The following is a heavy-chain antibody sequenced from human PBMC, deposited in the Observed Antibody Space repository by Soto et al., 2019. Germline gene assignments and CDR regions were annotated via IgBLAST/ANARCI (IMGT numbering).Heavy chain of an antibody. D-gene: IGHD6-13*01. J-gene: IGHJ4*02. CDR3: ARDRVAAAGFDY. V-gene: IGHV1-69*13. Sequence: SVKVSCKASGGTFSSYAISWVRQAPGQGLEWMGGIMPIFGTANYAQKFQGRVTITADESTSTAYMELSSLRSEDTAVYYCARDRVAAAGFDYWGQGTLVTVSS. CDR1: GGTFSSYA. CDR2: IMPIFGTA.